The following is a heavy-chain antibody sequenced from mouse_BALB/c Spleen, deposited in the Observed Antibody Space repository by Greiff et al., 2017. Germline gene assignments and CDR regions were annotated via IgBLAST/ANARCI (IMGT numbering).Heavy chain of an antibody. CDR3: ARNYGKGYAMDY. CDR1: GFNIKDTY. J-gene: IGHJ4*01. Sequence: DVKLVESGAELVKPGASVKLSCTASGFNIKDTYMHWVKQRPEQGLEWIGRIDPANGNTKYDPKFQGKATITADTSSNTAYLQLSSLTSEDTAVYYCARNYGKGYAMDYWGQGTSVTVSS. V-gene: IGHV14-3*02. D-gene: IGHD2-1*01. CDR2: IDPANGNT.